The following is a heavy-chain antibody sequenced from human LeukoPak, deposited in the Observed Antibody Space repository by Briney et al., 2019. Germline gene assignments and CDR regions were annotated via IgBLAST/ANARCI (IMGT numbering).Heavy chain of an antibody. CDR2: INPYNGGT. J-gene: IGHJ5*02. V-gene: IGHV1-2*06. Sequence: GASVKVSCKASGYTFTDYYMHWVRQAPGQGLEWLGRINPYNGGTNYAQRFQGRVTMTRDTSITTAYMELSRLTYDDTAVYYCATGLFEEGNNWFDPWGQGTLVTVSS. CDR1: GYTFTDYY. CDR3: ATGLFEEGNNWFDP.